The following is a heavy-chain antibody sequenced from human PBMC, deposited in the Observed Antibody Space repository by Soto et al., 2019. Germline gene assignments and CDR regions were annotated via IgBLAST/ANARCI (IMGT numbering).Heavy chain of an antibody. CDR3: AKDLASNDDY. CDR2: ISYDGSNK. Sequence: GGSLRLSCASSGFTFSSYGMHWVRQAPGKGLEWVAVISYDGSNKYYADSVKGRFTISRDNSKNTLYLQMNSLRAEDTAVYYCAKDLASNDDYWGQGTLVTVSS. CDR1: GFTFSSYG. V-gene: IGHV3-30*18. J-gene: IGHJ4*02.